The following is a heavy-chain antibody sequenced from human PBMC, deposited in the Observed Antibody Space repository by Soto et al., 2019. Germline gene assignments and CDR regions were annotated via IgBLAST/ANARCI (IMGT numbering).Heavy chain of an antibody. Sequence: SVKVACNAAAHHFTCYGIHWVRQATGEGLEWTGWMNPNSGNTGYAQKFQGRVTMTRNTSISTAYMELSSLRSEDTAVYYCARGPSRSYYDFWSGYYRDYYAMDVWGQGTTVTVSS. D-gene: IGHD3-3*01. CDR1: AHHFTCYG. CDR2: MNPNSGNT. V-gene: IGHV1-8*01. CDR3: ARGPSRSYYDFWSGYYRDYYAMDV. J-gene: IGHJ6*02.